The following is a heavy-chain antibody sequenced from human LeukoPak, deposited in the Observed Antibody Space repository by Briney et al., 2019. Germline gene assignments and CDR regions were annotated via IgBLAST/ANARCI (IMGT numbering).Heavy chain of an antibody. D-gene: IGHD2-2*01. CDR3: ATDCSSTSCYSDYYYGMDV. Sequence: ASVKVSCKASGYTFTSYGISWVRPAPGQGLEWMGWISAYNGNTNYAQKLQGRVTMTTDTSTSKAYMELRSLRSDDTAVYYCATDCSSTSCYSDYYYGMDVWGQGTTVTVSS. V-gene: IGHV1-18*01. CDR1: GYTFTSYG. J-gene: IGHJ6*02. CDR2: ISAYNGNT.